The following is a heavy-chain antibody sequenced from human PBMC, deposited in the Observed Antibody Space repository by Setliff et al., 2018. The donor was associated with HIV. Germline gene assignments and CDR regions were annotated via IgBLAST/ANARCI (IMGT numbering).Heavy chain of an antibody. Sequence: GGSLRLSCAASGFSFGSYWMSWVRQAPGKGLEWVALIWYDASKKEYADSVKGRFNILRDDSKKTVDLQMNSLRADDTAVYYCVKDVVKFWSGSGALDFWGPGTLVTVSS. CDR1: GFSFGSYW. D-gene: IGHD3-3*01. CDR2: IWYDASKK. J-gene: IGHJ4*02. CDR3: VKDVVKFWSGSGALDF. V-gene: IGHV3-33*06.